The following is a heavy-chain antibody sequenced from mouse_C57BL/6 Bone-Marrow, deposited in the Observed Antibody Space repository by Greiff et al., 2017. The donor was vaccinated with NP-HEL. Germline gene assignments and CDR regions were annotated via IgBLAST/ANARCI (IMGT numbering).Heavy chain of an antibody. J-gene: IGHJ4*01. CDR1: GFNINDDY. V-gene: IGHV14-4*01. D-gene: IGHD1-1*01. CDR2: IDPENGDT. Sequence: EVQLQQSGAELVRPGASVKLSCTASGFNINDDYMHWVKQRPEQGLEWIGWIDPENGDTEYASKFQGKAPITADTSSNTAYLQLSSLTSEDTAVYYCTDYYGSSYGAMDYWGQGTSVTVST. CDR3: TDYYGSSYGAMDY.